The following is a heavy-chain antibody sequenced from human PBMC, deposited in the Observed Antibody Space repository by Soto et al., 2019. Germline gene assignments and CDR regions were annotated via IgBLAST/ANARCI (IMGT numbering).Heavy chain of an antibody. CDR1: GYSFTSYW. V-gene: IGHV5-10-1*01. CDR3: AADRVVQAVIMGYGMDV. J-gene: IGHJ6*02. CDR2: IDPSDSYT. Sequence: GESLKISCKGSGYSFTSYWISWVRQMPGKGLEWMGRIDPSDSYTNYSPSFQGHVTISADKSISTAYLQWSSLKASDTAMYYCAADRVVQAVIMGYGMDVWGQGTTVTVTS. D-gene: IGHD2-2*01.